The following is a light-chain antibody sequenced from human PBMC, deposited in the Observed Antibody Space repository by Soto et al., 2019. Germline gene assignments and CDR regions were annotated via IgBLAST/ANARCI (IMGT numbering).Light chain of an antibody. CDR3: LQHNSYPWT. V-gene: IGKV1-17*01. Sequence: MTQSPLSLPVTRGEPSSISWSSSQSLLHSNGYNYLDWYLQKPGRVPTRLIYAASTLQNGVPSRFSGSGSGTEFTLTISSLQPEDFATYYCLQHNSYPWTFGQGTKVDIK. CDR1: QSLLHSNGYNY. J-gene: IGKJ1*01. CDR2: AAS.